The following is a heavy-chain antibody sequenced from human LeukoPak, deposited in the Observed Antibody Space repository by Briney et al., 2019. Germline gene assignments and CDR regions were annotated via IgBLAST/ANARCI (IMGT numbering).Heavy chain of an antibody. Sequence: PSETLSLTCTVSGGSISSYYWSWIRQPAGKGLEWIGRIYTSGSTNYNPSLKSRVTMSVDTSKNQFSLKLSSVTAADTAVYYCARVLTAAGTGRATAGWYFDLWGRGTLVTVSS. D-gene: IGHD6-13*01. J-gene: IGHJ2*01. CDR3: ARVLTAAGTGRATAGWYFDL. CDR1: GGSISSYY. CDR2: IYTSGST. V-gene: IGHV4-4*07.